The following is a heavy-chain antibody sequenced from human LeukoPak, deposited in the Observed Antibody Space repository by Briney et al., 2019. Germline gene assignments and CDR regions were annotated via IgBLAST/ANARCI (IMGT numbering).Heavy chain of an antibody. CDR3: SRAAMVRGVDYFDY. D-gene: IGHD3-10*01. Sequence: GGSLRLSCAASGFTVSSNFLNWVRQAPGKGLEWVSVISGSGDSTYFADSVKGRFTISRDNPKNTLFLHMNSLRAEDTAIYYCSRAAMVRGVDYFDYWGQGTLVTVSS. V-gene: IGHV3-53*01. CDR2: ISGSGDST. J-gene: IGHJ4*02. CDR1: GFTVSSNF.